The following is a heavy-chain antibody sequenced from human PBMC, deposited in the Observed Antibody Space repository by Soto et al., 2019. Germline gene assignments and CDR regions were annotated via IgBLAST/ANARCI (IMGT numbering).Heavy chain of an antibody. J-gene: IGHJ4*02. CDR2: ISSSSSTI. CDR1: GFTFSSYS. V-gene: IGHV3-48*02. Sequence: GGSLRLSCAASGFTFSSYSMNWVRQAPGKGLEWVSYISSSSSTIYYADSVKGRFTISRDNAKNSLYLQMNSLRDEDTAVYYCARVDGTYYYDSSGYCDYWGQGTLVTVSS. CDR3: ARVDGTYYYDSSGYCDY. D-gene: IGHD3-22*01.